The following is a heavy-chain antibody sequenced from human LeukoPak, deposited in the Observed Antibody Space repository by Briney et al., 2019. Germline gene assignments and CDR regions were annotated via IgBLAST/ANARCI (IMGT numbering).Heavy chain of an antibody. CDR2: INWNGGST. V-gene: IGHV3-20*01. Sequence: GGSLRLSCAASGFTFSSYAMSWVRQAPWKGLEWVSGINWNGGSTGYADSVKGRFTISRDNAKNSLYLQMNSLRAEDTALYHCARESITGKTYYFDYWGQGTLVTVSS. CDR3: ARESITGKTYYFDY. CDR1: GFTFSSYA. J-gene: IGHJ4*02. D-gene: IGHD1-20*01.